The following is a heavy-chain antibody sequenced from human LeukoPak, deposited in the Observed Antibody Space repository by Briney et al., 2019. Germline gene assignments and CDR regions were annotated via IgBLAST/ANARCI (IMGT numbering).Heavy chain of an antibody. Sequence: PGGSLRLSCAASGFTVSSNYMSWVRQAPGKGLEWVSVIYSGGSTYYADSVKGRFTISRDNSKNTLYLQMNSLRAEDTAVYYCARDPGSYYGSGSYDYWGQGTLVTVSS. V-gene: IGHV3-66*01. CDR1: GFTVSSNY. CDR2: IYSGGST. J-gene: IGHJ4*02. D-gene: IGHD3-10*01. CDR3: ARDPGSYYGSGSYDY.